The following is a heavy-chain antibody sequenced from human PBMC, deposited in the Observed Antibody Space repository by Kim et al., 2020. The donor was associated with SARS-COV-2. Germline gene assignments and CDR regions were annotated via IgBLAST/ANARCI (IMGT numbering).Heavy chain of an antibody. Sequence: GGSLRLSCAASGFTFSSYAMHWVRQAPGKGLEWVAVISYDGSNKYYADSVKGRFTISRDNSKNTLYLQMNSLRAEDTAVYYCARDSSSDSSGYYYDWYFDLWGRGTLVTVSS. CDR2: ISYDGSNK. J-gene: IGHJ2*01. V-gene: IGHV3-30*04. D-gene: IGHD3-22*01. CDR1: GFTFSSYA. CDR3: ARDSSSDSSGYYYDWYFDL.